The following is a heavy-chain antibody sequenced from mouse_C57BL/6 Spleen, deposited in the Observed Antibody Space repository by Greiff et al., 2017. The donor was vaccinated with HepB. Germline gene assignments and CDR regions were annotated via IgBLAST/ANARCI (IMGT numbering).Heavy chain of an antibody. Sequence: EVQLVESGGGLVKPGGSLKLSCAASGFTFSDYGMHWVRQAPEKGLEWVAYISSGSSTIYYADTVKGRFTISRDNAKNTLFLQMTSLRSEDTAMYYCARRWVYYGSSYYFDYWGQGTTLTVSS. CDR2: ISSGSSTI. CDR3: ARRWVYYGSSYYFDY. CDR1: GFTFSDYG. J-gene: IGHJ2*01. V-gene: IGHV5-17*01. D-gene: IGHD1-1*01.